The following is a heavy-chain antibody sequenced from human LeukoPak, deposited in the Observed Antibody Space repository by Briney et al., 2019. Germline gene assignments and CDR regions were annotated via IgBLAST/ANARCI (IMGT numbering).Heavy chain of an antibody. J-gene: IGHJ4*02. CDR1: GGSFSGYY. D-gene: IGHD3-3*01. CDR3: ARGLSFWSGSLGY. Sequence: SETLSLTCAVYGGSFSGYYWTWVRQPPGKGLEWIGYVYYSGRSTYNPSLKSRVTISLDTSKNQFSLRLTSVTAADTAVYYCARGLSFWSGSLGYWGQGTLVTVSS. CDR2: VYYSGRS. V-gene: IGHV4-59*01.